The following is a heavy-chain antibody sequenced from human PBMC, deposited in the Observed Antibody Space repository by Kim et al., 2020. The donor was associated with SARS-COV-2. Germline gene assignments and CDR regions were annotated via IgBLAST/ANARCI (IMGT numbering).Heavy chain of an antibody. CDR3: ARHPPKRITMVRGVIYTAYYGMDV. Sequence: GESLKISCKGSGYSFTSYWIGWVRQMPGKGLEWMGIIYPGDSDIRYSPSFQGQVTISADKSISTAYLQWSSLKASDTAMYYCARHPPKRITMVRGVIYTAYYGMDVWGQGTTVTVSS. CDR2: IYPGDSDI. CDR1: GYSFTSYW. D-gene: IGHD3-10*01. J-gene: IGHJ6*02. V-gene: IGHV5-51*01.